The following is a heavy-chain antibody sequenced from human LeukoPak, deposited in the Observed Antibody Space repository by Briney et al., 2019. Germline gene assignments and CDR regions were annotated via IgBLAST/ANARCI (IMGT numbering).Heavy chain of an antibody. J-gene: IGHJ4*02. CDR2: NSGSGGST. CDR3: AKGKYNWNTESFDY. Sequence: GGSLRLSCAASGFTFSTYAMGWVRQAPGKGLEWVSTNSGSGGSTYYADSVKGRFTISRDNSKNTLYLQMNSLRADDTAVYYCAKGKYNWNTESFDYWGQGTLVTVSS. V-gene: IGHV3-23*01. CDR1: GFTFSTYA. D-gene: IGHD1/OR15-1a*01.